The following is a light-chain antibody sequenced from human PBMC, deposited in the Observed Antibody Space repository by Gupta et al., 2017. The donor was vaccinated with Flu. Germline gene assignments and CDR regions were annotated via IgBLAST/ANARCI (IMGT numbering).Light chain of an antibody. V-gene: IGLV2-8*01. J-gene: IGLJ2*01. CDR3: TSYATGDNGV. Sequence: SVTISCSGTSSDVGGYNHVSWYQQHPGNAPKLLIYEVSERPSGVSDRFSGSKSGNTASLTVSGLQIEDEADYYCTSYATGDNGVFGGGTKLTVL. CDR2: EVS. CDR1: SSDVGGYNH.